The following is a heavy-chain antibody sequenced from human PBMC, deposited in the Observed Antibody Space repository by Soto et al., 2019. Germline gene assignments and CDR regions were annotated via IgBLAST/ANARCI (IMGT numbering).Heavy chain of an antibody. CDR1: GYTFTSYG. J-gene: IGHJ5*02. CDR3: VGRVMVRGEDWFDP. D-gene: IGHD3-10*01. V-gene: IGHV1-18*01. Sequence: GASVKVSCKASGYTFTSYGISWVRQAPGQGLEWMGWISAYNGNTNYAQKLQGRVTMTTDTSTSTAYMELRSLRSDDTAVYYCVGRVMVRGEDWFDPWGQGTLVTVSS. CDR2: ISAYNGNT.